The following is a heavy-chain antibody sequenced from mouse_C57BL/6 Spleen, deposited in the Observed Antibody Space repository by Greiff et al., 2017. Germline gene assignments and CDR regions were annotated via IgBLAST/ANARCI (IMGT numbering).Heavy chain of an antibody. D-gene: IGHD1-1*02. CDR3: ARSGGRGTLAY. V-gene: IGHV1-26*01. CDR2: INPDSGST. CDR1: GYTFTDYY. J-gene: IGHJ3*01. Sequence: EVQLQQSGPELVKPGASVKISCKASGYTFTDYYMTWVKQSHGKGLEWIGDINPDSGSTSYKEKFKGKATLTVDTSSSTVYMELSSLTSEDSAVYYCARSGGRGTLAYWGQGPLVTVSA.